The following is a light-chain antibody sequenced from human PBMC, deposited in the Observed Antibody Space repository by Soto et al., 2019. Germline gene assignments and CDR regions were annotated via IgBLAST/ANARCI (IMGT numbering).Light chain of an antibody. V-gene: IGKV1-33*01. CDR3: QQYDNLPWT. J-gene: IGKJ1*01. CDR2: DAS. Sequence: DIQMTQSPSSLSASVGDRVTITCQASQDISNYLNWYQQKPGKAPKLQIYDASNLKTGVPSRFSGSGSGTDFTFTISSLQPEDTATYYCQQYDNLPWTFGQGTKVEIK. CDR1: QDISNY.